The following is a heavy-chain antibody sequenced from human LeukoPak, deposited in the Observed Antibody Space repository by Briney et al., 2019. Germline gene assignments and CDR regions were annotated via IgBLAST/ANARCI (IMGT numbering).Heavy chain of an antibody. D-gene: IGHD3-16*01. CDR1: EFTFSNFA. J-gene: IGHJ3*02. V-gene: IGHV3-74*01. CDR3: ATSSVWGGAFNI. CDR2: CDSDGSGT. Sequence: GGSLRLSCAASEFTFSNFAMSWVRQAPGKGLMWVSRCDSDGSGTTYVDSVKGRFTVSRDNAKSTLYLQMSSLRAEDTAVYYCATSSVWGGAFNIWGQGTMVTVSS.